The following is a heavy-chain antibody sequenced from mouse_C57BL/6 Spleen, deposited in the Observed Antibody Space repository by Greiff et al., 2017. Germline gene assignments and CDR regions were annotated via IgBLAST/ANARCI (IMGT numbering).Heavy chain of an antibody. CDR3: TRWGSNYPMDY. V-gene: IGHV5-9-1*02. D-gene: IGHD2-5*01. J-gene: IGHJ4*01. CDR2: ISSGGGNS. CDR1: GFTFSSYA. Sequence: EVTLVESGEGLVKPGGSLKLSCAASGFTFSSYALSWVRQTPGKRLEWVAYISSGGGNSYYADTVKGRFTISRDNARNTLYLQMSSLKSEDTAMYYCTRWGSNYPMDYWSQGASVTVSS.